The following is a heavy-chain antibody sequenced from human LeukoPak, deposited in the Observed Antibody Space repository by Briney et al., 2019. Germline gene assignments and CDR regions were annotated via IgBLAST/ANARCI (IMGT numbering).Heavy chain of an antibody. J-gene: IGHJ4*02. Sequence: GGSLRLSCAASGFSFSSYGMNWVRQAPGKGLEWVSYISSSSSTIYYADSLKGRITISRDNARSTLYLQMNSLRAEDTAVYYCATDGRSSGWYGFDYWGQGILVTVSS. D-gene: IGHD6-19*01. CDR1: GFSFSSYG. CDR3: ATDGRSSGWYGFDY. CDR2: ISSSSSTI. V-gene: IGHV3-48*04.